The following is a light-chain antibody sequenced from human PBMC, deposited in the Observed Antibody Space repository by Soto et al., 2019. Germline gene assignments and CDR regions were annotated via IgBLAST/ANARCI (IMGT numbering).Light chain of an antibody. V-gene: IGKV1-39*01. CDR1: LSIRRF. J-gene: IGKJ1*01. Sequence: DIQMTQSPSSLSASVGDRVTITCRASLSIRRFLNWYQQKPGKAPNLLIYSASTLQSGVPSRFSGSGSGTDFTLTISSLQPEDFATYYCQQSYSTPSTFGQGTKVDIK. CDR2: SAS. CDR3: QQSYSTPST.